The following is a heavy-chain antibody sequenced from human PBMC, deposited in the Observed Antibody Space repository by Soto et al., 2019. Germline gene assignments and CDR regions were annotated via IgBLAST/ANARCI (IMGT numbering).Heavy chain of an antibody. CDR1: GGSISSYY. CDR2: IYYSGST. V-gene: IGHV4-59*01. D-gene: IGHD3-10*01. Sequence: PSETLSLTCTVSGGSISSYYWSWIRQPPGKGLEWIGYIYYSGSTNYNPSLKSRVTISVDTSKNQFSLKLSSVTAADTAVYYCAREDTMVRAFDPWGQGTLVTVS. CDR3: AREDTMVRAFDP. J-gene: IGHJ5*02.